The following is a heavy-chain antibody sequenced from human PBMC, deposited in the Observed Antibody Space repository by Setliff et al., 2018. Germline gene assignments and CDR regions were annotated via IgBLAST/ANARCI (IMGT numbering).Heavy chain of an antibody. CDR2: IGGSGSII. CDR1: GFTFSSFE. J-gene: IGHJ3*02. D-gene: IGHD3-22*01. Sequence: GSLRLSCAASGFTFSSFEMNWVRQAPGKGLDWVSYIGGSGSIIYYADSVKGRFTISRDNAKRSLYLQMNGLRADDTGVYYCVRDDADNYDAFDNWGQGTLVTVSS. CDR3: VRDDADNYDAFDN. V-gene: IGHV3-48*03.